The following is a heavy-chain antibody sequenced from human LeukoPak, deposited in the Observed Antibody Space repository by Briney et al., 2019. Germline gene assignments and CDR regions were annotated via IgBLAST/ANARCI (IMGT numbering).Heavy chain of an antibody. CDR2: MNPNSGNT. D-gene: IGHD3/OR15-3a*01. Sequence: ASVKVSCKASGYTFTSYDINWVRQATGQGLAWVGWMNPNSGNTGYAQKFQGRVTMTKNTSISTAYMDLTSLRSEDTAVYYCARALSWTTESYYYMDVWGKGTTVTVS. CDR3: ARALSWTTESYYYMDV. V-gene: IGHV1-8*01. CDR1: GYTFTSYD. J-gene: IGHJ6*03.